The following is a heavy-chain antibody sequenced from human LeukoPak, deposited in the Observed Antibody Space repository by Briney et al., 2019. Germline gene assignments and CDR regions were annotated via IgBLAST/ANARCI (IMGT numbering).Heavy chain of an antibody. CDR1: GGSISSYY. CDR2: IYYSGST. CDR3: ARRGESGSSWTPFDY. J-gene: IGHJ4*02. V-gene: IGHV4-59*08. Sequence: TPSETLSLTCTVSGGSISSYYWSWLRQPPGKGLEWIGYIYYSGSTNYNPSLKSRVTISVDTSKNQFSLKLSSVTAADTAVYYCARRGESGSSWTPFDYWGQGTLVTVSS. D-gene: IGHD6-13*01.